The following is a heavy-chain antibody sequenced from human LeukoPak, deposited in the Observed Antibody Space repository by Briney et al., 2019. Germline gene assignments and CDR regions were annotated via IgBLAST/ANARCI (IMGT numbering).Heavy chain of an antibody. V-gene: IGHV3-7*01. D-gene: IGHD3-22*01. J-gene: IGHJ4*02. Sequence: GGSLRLSCEASGFSMSVYWMSWVRQAPGKGLEWVGNIKQDGSERNYVDSVKGRFTISRDNAKRSLYLQMNSLRAEDTAVYYCARDWGAYYHFFDYWGQGTLVTVSS. CDR1: GFSMSVYW. CDR2: IKQDGSER. CDR3: ARDWGAYYHFFDY.